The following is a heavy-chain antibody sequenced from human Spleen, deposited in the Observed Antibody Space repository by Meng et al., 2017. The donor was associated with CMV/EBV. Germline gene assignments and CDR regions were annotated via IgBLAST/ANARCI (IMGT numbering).Heavy chain of an antibody. CDR1: GYTFTSSD. V-gene: IGHV1-8*02. J-gene: IGHJ4*02. D-gene: IGHD5-24*01. Sequence: SGYTFTSSDISWVRQATGQGLEWMGWSIPDNDYAGYAQKFQGRVTITRNTSISTAYMELISLSSEDTAVYYCARGRGRGGYNHDLDYWGQGSLVTVSS. CDR2: SIPDNDYA. CDR3: ARGRGRGGYNHDLDY.